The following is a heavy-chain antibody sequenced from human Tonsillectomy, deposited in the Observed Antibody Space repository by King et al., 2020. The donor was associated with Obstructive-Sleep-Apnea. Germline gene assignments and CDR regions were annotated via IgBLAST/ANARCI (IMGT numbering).Heavy chain of an antibody. D-gene: IGHD2-8*01. V-gene: IGHV3-30*18. J-gene: IGHJ1*01. Sequence: VQLVESGGGVVQPGRSLRLSCAASGFTFSSYGMHWVRQAPGKGLEWVAVISYDGSNKYYADSVKGRFTTSRDNSKNTLYLQMNSLRAEDTAVYYCAKDHEWRSEYFQHWGQGTLVTVSS. CDR2: ISYDGSNK. CDR3: AKDHEWRSEYFQH. CDR1: GFTFSSYG.